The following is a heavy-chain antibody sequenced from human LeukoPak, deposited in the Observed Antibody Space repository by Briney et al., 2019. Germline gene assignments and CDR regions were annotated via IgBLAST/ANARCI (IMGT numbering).Heavy chain of an antibody. J-gene: IGHJ5*02. Sequence: PGGSLRLSCTASGLIFSSYNMNWVRQAPGKGREWVAYITANNTTKYYADSVKGRFNISRDNAKKSLFLQMNSLRAEDTAVYYCAAASAFSSSWRSWGQGTVVTVSS. V-gene: IGHV3-48*01. CDR1: GLIFSSYN. CDR2: ITANNTTK. CDR3: AAASAFSSSWRS. D-gene: IGHD6-13*01.